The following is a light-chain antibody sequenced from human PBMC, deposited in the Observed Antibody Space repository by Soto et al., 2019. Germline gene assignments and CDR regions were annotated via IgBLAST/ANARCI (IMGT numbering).Light chain of an antibody. CDR3: QQYNNWPPVT. Sequence: EIVMTQSPATLSVSPGERATLACRASQSVSSNLAWYQQKPGQAPRLLIYGASNRATAIPARFSGSGSGTEFTLTISSLQAEDFAVYYCQQYNNWPPVTFGQGTLLEIK. CDR2: GAS. V-gene: IGKV3-15*01. J-gene: IGKJ5*01. CDR1: QSVSSN.